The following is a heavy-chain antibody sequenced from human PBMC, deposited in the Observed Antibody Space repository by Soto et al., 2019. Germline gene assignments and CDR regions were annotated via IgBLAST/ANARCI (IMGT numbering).Heavy chain of an antibody. J-gene: IGHJ2*01. Sequence: LRLSCAASGFNFRSYAMNWVRQAPGKGLDWVSGISGRGHMTFFADSVKGRFTISRDNSKNTVYLQMNSLRPEDTAIYYCAKDLGFSGYDFDWYFDLWGRGTLVTSPQ. CDR3: AKDLGFSGYDFDWYFDL. CDR1: GFNFRSYA. D-gene: IGHD5-12*01. CDR2: ISGRGHMT. V-gene: IGHV3-23*01.